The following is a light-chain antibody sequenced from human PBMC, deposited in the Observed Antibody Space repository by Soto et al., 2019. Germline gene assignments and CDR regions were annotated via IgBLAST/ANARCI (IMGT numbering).Light chain of an antibody. CDR3: QSYDNSLSGYI. J-gene: IGLJ1*01. V-gene: IGLV1-40*01. CDR2: GNK. CDR1: SSNIGAGYD. Sequence: QSVLTQPPAVSGAPGQRVTISCTGSSSNIGAGYDVHWYQQLPGTAPKLLIYGNKNRPAGVPDRFSGSKSGASPSLAITGLQAEDEGDYYCQSYDNSLSGYIFGTGTKVTVL.